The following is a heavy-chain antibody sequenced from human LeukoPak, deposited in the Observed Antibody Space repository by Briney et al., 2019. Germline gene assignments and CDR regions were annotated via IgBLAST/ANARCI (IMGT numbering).Heavy chain of an antibody. CDR1: GGSISSSSYY. Sequence: SETPSPTCTVSGGSISSSSYYWGWIRQPPGKGLEWIGSIYYSGSTYYNPSLKSRVTISVDTSKNQFSLKLSSVTAADTAVYYCARQGNSGYYPFDYWGQGTLVTVSS. D-gene: IGHD3-22*01. J-gene: IGHJ4*02. CDR2: IYYSGST. V-gene: IGHV4-39*01. CDR3: ARQGNSGYYPFDY.